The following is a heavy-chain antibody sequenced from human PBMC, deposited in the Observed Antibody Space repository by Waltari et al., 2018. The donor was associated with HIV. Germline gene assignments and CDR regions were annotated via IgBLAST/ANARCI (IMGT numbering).Heavy chain of an antibody. J-gene: IGHJ6*02. V-gene: IGHV3-15*01. CDR2: IKSKTDSGTT. CDR1: GFTFSNAW. Sequence: EVQLVESGGGLVKPGGSLRLSCAASGFTFSNAWMRRVRKAPGNGEAWVGLIKSKTDSGTTDYAAPVKGRFTISRDDSKNTLYLQMNSLKTEDTAVYYCTTDGPDYYDSSGYYYYYGMDVWGQGTTVTVSS. CDR3: TTDGPDYYDSSGYYYYYGMDV. D-gene: IGHD3-22*01.